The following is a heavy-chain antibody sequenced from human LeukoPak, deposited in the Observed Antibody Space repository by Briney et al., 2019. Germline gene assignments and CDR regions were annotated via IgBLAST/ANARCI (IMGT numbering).Heavy chain of an antibody. CDR3: ARAQDAYGGKGFAS. J-gene: IGHJ4*02. V-gene: IGHV4-34*01. Sequence: SETLSLTCAVYGGSFSGYYWSWIRQPPGKGLECIGGINHSGSTNYNPSLKSRGTISVDTSKNQSSLKLSSVPAAEPAVYYCARAQDAYGGKGFASWGQGNLVTVSS. CDR2: INHSGST. D-gene: IGHD4-23*01. CDR1: GGSFSGYY.